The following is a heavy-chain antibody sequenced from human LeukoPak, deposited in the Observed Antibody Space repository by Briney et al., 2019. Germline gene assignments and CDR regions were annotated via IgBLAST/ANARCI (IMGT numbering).Heavy chain of an antibody. CDR2: INWNGGST. V-gene: IGHV3-20*01. Sequence: GGSLRLSCAASGFTFDDYGMSWVRQAPGKGLEWVSGINWNGGSTGYADSVKGRFTISRDNAKNSLYLQMNSLRAEDKALYHCARNDVTGTTFSYYGMDVWGQGTTVTVSS. CDR3: ARNDVTGTTFSYYGMDV. CDR1: GFTFDDYG. J-gene: IGHJ6*02. D-gene: IGHD1-7*01.